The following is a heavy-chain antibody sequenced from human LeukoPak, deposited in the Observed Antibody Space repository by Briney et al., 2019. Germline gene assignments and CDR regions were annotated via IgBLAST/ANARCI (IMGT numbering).Heavy chain of an antibody. Sequence: GRSLRLSCAASGFTFSSYAMHWVRQAPGKGLEWVAVISYDGSNKYYADSVKGRFTISRDNSKNTLYLQMNSLRAEGTAVYYCARGVGHPGGYSYQDYWGQGTLVTVSS. CDR3: ARGVGHPGGYSYQDY. J-gene: IGHJ4*02. CDR1: GFTFSSYA. V-gene: IGHV3-30*04. CDR2: ISYDGSNK. D-gene: IGHD5-18*01.